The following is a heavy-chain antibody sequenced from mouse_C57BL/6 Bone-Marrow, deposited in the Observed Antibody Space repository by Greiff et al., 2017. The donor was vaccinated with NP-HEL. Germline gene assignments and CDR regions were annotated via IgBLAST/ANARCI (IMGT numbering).Heavy chain of an antibody. Sequence: VQLQQSGPELVKPGASVKIPCKASGYTFTDYNMDWVKQSHGKSLEWIGDINPNNGGTIYNQKFKGKATLTVDKSSSTAYMELRSLTSEDTAVYYCARRGYYYGSSPYFDVWGTGTTVTVSS. CDR1: GYTFTDYN. J-gene: IGHJ1*03. V-gene: IGHV1-18*01. D-gene: IGHD1-1*01. CDR3: ARRGYYYGSSPYFDV. CDR2: INPNNGGT.